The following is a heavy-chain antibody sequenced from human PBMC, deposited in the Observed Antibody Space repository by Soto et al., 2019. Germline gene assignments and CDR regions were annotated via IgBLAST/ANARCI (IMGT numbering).Heavy chain of an antibody. CDR2: ISGSDGST. CDR1: GFTFSSYA. J-gene: IGHJ4*02. CDR3: ARDHFASSWSYFDY. Sequence: GGSLRLSCAASGFTFSSYAMSWVRQAPGKGLEWVSVISGSDGSTYYADSVKGRFTISRDNSKNTMYMQMNSLRAEDTALYYCARDHFASSWSYFDYWGQGTLVTVS. D-gene: IGHD6-13*01. V-gene: IGHV3-23*01.